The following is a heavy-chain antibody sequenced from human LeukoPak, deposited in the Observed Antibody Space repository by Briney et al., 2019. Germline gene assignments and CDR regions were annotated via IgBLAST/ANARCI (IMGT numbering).Heavy chain of an antibody. CDR2: IYYSGST. D-gene: IGHD6-19*01. V-gene: IGHV4-59*01. CDR3: AGGAGYSSGWYVY. J-gene: IGHJ4*02. CDR1: GGSISSSY. Sequence: SETLSLTCTVSGGSISSSYWSWIRQPPGQGLEWIGYIYYSGSTNYNPSLKSRVTISVDTSKNQFSLKLSSVTAADTAVYYCAGGAGYSSGWYVYWGQGTLVTVSS.